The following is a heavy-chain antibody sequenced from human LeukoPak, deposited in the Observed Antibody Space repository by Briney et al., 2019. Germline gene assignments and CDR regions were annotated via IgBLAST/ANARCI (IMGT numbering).Heavy chain of an antibody. CDR2: IWYDGSNK. J-gene: IGHJ4*02. CDR3: ASAVAGYFDY. CDR1: GFTFSSYG. V-gene: IGHV3-33*01. D-gene: IGHD6-19*01. Sequence: GGSLRLSRAASGFTFSSYGMHWVRQAPGKGLEWVAVIWYDGSNKYYADSVKGRFTISRDNSKNTLYLQMNSLRAEDTAVYYCASAVAGYFDYWGQGTLVTVSS.